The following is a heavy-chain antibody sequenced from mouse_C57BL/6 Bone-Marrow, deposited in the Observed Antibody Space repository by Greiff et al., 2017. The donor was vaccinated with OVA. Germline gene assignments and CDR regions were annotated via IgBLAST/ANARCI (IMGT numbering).Heavy chain of an antibody. Sequence: EVQLQQSGPVLVKPGASVKMSCKASGYTFTDYYMNWVKQSHGKSLEWIGVINPYNGGTSYNQKFKGKATLTVDKSSSTAYMELNSLTSEDSAVYYCARGVLRYYFDYWGQGTTLTVSS. CDR1: GYTFTDYY. J-gene: IGHJ2*01. V-gene: IGHV1-19*01. CDR3: ARGVLRYYFDY. D-gene: IGHD1-1*01. CDR2: INPYNGGT.